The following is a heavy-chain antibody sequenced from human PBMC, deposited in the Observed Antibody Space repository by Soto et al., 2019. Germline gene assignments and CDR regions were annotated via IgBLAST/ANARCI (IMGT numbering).Heavy chain of an antibody. J-gene: IGHJ2*01. V-gene: IGHV3-13*01. Sequence: EVQLVESGGGLVQPGGSLRLSCAASGFTFSTYDMHWVRQVPGKGLEWVSTIGTTDDTFYAGSVKGRFTISREDAKNSLYVQRNSLSAEDTAVYYCARAAGIGMPGTRYFDLWGRGTLVTVSS. CDR2: IGTTDDT. CDR1: GFTFSTYD. D-gene: IGHD6-19*01. CDR3: ARAAGIGMPGTRYFDL.